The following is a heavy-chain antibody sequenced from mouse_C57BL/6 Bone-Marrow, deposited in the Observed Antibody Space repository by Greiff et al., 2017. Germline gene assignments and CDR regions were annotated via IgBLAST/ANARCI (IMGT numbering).Heavy chain of an antibody. CDR1: GYTFTSYW. J-gene: IGHJ1*03. Sequence: QVQLQQSGAELVMPGASVKLSCKASGYTFTSYWMHWVKQRPGQGLEWIGEIDPSDSYTNSNQKFKGKSTLTVDKSSSTAYMQLSSLTSEDSAVYYCAREYWYFDVWGTGTTVTVSS. V-gene: IGHV1-69*01. CDR2: IDPSDSYT. CDR3: AREYWYFDV.